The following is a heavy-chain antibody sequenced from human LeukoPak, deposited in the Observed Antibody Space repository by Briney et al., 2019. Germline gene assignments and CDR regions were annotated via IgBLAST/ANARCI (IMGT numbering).Heavy chain of an antibody. CDR1: GGSISSYY. CDR2: IYYSGMT. J-gene: IGHJ4*02. Sequence: PSETLSLTCTVSGGSISSYYWSWIRQPPGKGLEWIGYIYYSGMTNYNPSLKSRVTISLDTSKNQFSLKLSSVTAADTAVYYCASADYDDYYIDFWGQGTLATVSS. V-gene: IGHV4-59*01. CDR3: ASADYDDYYIDF. D-gene: IGHD4-17*01.